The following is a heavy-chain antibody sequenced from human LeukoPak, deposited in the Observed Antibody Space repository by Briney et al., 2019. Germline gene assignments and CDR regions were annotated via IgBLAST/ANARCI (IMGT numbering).Heavy chain of an antibody. CDR2: IYYSGST. D-gene: IGHD5-12*01. Sequence: PSETLSLTCTVSGGSISSYYWSWIRQPPGKGLEWIGYIYYSGSTNYNPSLKSRVTISVDTSKNQFSLKLSSVTAADTAVYYCARNVDIVATIEWWLDPWGQGTLVTVSS. J-gene: IGHJ5*02. CDR1: GGSISSYY. V-gene: IGHV4-59*01. CDR3: ARNVDIVATIEWWLDP.